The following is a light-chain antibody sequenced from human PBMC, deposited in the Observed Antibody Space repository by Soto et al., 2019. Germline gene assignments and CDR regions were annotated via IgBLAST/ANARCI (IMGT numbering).Light chain of an antibody. Sequence: LTHSPVARALSRGKVSIFACRVSQSVSSNYLAWYQQKPGQAPRLLIYEASNRATGIPARFSGSGSGTDFTLTIRTLEPEDFAVYYCQQRSDWPITFGQGTRLEIK. V-gene: IGKV3D-20*02. CDR3: QQRSDWPIT. CDR2: EAS. J-gene: IGKJ5*01. CDR1: QSVSSNY.